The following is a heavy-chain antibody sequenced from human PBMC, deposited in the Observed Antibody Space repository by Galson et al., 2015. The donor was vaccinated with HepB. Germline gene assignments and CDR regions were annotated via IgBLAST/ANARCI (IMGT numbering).Heavy chain of an antibody. J-gene: IGHJ4*02. CDR1: GFTFSSYA. Sequence: SLRLSCAASGFTFSSYAMSWVRQAPGKGLEWVSAISGSGGSTYYADSVKGRFTISRDNSKNTLYLQMNSLRAEDTAVYYCAKVVVEYYYDSSGLDYWGQGTLVTVSS. CDR2: ISGSGGST. D-gene: IGHD3-22*01. V-gene: IGHV3-23*01. CDR3: AKVVVEYYYDSSGLDY.